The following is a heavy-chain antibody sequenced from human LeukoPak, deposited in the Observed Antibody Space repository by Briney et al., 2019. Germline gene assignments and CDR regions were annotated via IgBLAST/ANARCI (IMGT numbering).Heavy chain of an antibody. D-gene: IGHD3-10*01. CDR1: GGSFSGYY. CDR3: ARESGWNGSGSYLNWFDP. Sequence: PSETLSLTCAVYGGSFSGYYWSWIRQPPGKGLEWIGEINHSGSTNYNPSLKSRVTISVDTSKNQFSLKLSSVTAADTAVYYCARESGWNGSGSYLNWFDPWGQGTLVTVSS. V-gene: IGHV4-34*01. CDR2: INHSGST. J-gene: IGHJ5*02.